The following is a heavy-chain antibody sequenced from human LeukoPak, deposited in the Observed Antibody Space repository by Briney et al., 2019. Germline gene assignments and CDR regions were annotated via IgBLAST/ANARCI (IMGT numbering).Heavy chain of an antibody. CDR3: AREPAAIPALEY. CDR1: GFSFSSYT. V-gene: IGHV3-64*01. D-gene: IGHD2-2*02. J-gene: IGHJ4*02. Sequence: GGSLRLSCAASGFSFSSYTVNWVRQAPGKGLEYVSSISPNGDSTYYANSVKGRFTFTRDNSKNTLYLQMGSLRAEDTAVYYCAREPAAIPALEYWGQGTLVTVSS. CDR2: ISPNGDST.